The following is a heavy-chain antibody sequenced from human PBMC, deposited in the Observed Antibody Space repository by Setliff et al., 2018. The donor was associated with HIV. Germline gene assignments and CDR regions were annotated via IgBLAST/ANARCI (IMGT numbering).Heavy chain of an antibody. CDR2: INAGNGNT. CDR3: ARIAPSGSWRGYYYGMDV. J-gene: IGHJ6*02. Sequence: RASVKVSCKASGYTFTSYAMHWVRQVPGQRLEWMGWINAGNGNTKYSQKFQGRVTITRDTSASTAYMELSSLRSEDTAVYYCARIAPSGSWRGYYYGMDVWGQGTTVTVSS. D-gene: IGHD3-10*01. CDR1: GYTFTSYA. V-gene: IGHV1-3*01.